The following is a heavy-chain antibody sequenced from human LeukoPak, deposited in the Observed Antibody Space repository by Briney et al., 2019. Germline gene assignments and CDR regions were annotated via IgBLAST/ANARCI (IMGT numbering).Heavy chain of an antibody. CDR2: IIPIFSTA. V-gene: IGHV1-69*05. CDR3: ARDCSGGSCYSSPPFDY. J-gene: IGHJ4*02. CDR1: GGTFSSYA. D-gene: IGHD2-15*01. Sequence: GSSVKVSCKASGGTFSSYAISWVRQAPGQGLEWMGGIIPIFSTANYAQKFQGRVTMTRDMSTSTVYMELSSLRSEDTAMYYCARDCSGGSCYSSPPFDYWGQGTLVTVSS.